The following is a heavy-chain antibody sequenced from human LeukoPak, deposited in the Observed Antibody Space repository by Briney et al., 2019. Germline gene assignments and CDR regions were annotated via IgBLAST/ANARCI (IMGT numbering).Heavy chain of an antibody. V-gene: IGHV3-48*01. D-gene: IGHD3-3*01. Sequence: GGSLRLSCAASGFTFSSYSMNWVRQAPGKGLEWVSYISSSSSTIYYADSVKGRFTISGDNAKNSLYLQMNSLRAEDTAVYYXARETCYDFWSGIITDWGQGTLVTVSS. CDR2: ISSSSSTI. CDR1: GFTFSSYS. CDR3: ARETCYDFWSGIITD. J-gene: IGHJ4*02.